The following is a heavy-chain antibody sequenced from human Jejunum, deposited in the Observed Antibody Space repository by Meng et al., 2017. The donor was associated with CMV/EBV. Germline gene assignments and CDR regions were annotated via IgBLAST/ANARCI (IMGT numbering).Heavy chain of an antibody. J-gene: IGHJ4*02. D-gene: IGHD3-3*02. CDR3: AWDIAFYLAN. Sequence: EVQLVESXGGLVKPGESLRVSCVGSGLNFNDAWMSWVRQAPGKGLEWIGRIKSKGSGGTTDYAAPVKDRFIISRDDSKNTLYLQMNSLEIEDTAIYFCAWDIAFYLANWGQGALVTVSS. V-gene: IGHV3-15*01. CDR1: GLNFNDAW. CDR2: IKSKGSGGTT.